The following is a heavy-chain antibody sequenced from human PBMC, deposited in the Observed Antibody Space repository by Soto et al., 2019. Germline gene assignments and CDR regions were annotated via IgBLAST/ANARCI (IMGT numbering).Heavy chain of an antibody. CDR2: INSDGSVS. D-gene: IGHD2-15*01. CDR1: GFTFSNYW. V-gene: IGHV3-74*01. Sequence: EVKLVESGGGLVQPGGSLRLSCAASGFTFSNYWMYWVRQAPGKGLVWVSRINSDGSVSSYADSVKGRLTISRDNVKNTLYLQMNSLRAEDTAVYYCARGDCVGGTCYSFAGSFYSYMDVWGKGTTVTVFS. J-gene: IGHJ6*03. CDR3: ARGDCVGGTCYSFAGSFYSYMDV.